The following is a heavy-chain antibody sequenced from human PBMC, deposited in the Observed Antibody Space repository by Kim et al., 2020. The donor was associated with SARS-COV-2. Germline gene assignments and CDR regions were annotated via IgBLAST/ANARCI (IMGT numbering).Heavy chain of an antibody. Sequence: SETLSLTCAVYGESFSTHYWTWIRQSPGKGLEWIGEINDGGGTNYSPSLKSRVTISVETSKNQFSLKLRSVTAADTGVYYCARGPNWFDPWGLGTLVTVSS. CDR1: GESFSTHY. CDR2: INDGGGT. CDR3: ARGPNWFDP. J-gene: IGHJ5*02. V-gene: IGHV4-34*01.